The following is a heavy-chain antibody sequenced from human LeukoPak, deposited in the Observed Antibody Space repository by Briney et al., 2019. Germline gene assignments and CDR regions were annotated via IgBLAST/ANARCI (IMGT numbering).Heavy chain of an antibody. J-gene: IGHJ4*02. V-gene: IGHV1-69*05. CDR3: ARAALDFMVRGVSFDY. Sequence: GSSVKVSCKASGGTFSSYAISWVRQAPGQGLEWMGGIIPIFGTANYAQKFQGRVTITTDESTSTAYMELSSLRSEDTAVYYCARAALDFMVRGVSFDYWGQGTLVTVSS. CDR1: GGTFSSYA. CDR2: IIPIFGTA. D-gene: IGHD3-10*01.